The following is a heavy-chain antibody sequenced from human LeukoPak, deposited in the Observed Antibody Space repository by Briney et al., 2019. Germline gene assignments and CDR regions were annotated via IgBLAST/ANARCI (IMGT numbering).Heavy chain of an antibody. CDR2: IYYSGST. V-gene: IGHV4-59*01. CDR3: ARWTWGNFDY. J-gene: IGHJ4*02. CDR1: GGSISSYY. D-gene: IGHD3-16*01. Sequence: SETLSLTCTVSGGSISSYYWSWIRQPPGKGLEWIGYIYYSGSTNYNPSLKSRVTISVDTSKNQFSLKLSSVTAADTAAYYCARWTWGNFDYWGQGTLVTVSS.